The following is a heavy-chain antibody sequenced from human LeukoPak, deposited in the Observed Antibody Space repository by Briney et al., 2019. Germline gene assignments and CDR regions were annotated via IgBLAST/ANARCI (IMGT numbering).Heavy chain of an antibody. CDR3: ARVPITYYYDSSGYFPWDY. Sequence: ASVKVSCKASGYTFTSYDINWVRQATGQGLEWMGWMNPNSGNTGYAQKFQGRVTNTRNTSISTAYMELRSLRSEDTAVYYCARVPITYYYDSSGYFPWDYWGQGTLVTVSS. J-gene: IGHJ4*02. CDR2: MNPNSGNT. V-gene: IGHV1-8*03. CDR1: GYTFTSYD. D-gene: IGHD3-22*01.